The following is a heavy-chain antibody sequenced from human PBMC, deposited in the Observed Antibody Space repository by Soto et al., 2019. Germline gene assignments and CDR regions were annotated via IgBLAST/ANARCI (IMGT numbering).Heavy chain of an antibody. CDR3: TRDSYYYDSSGYYNY. CDR2: IXLYXXGX. CDR1: GYTFSNYG. Sequence: ASVKVSCKTSGYTFSNYGITWVRQAPGQPIEWLGWIXLYXXGXXXXXKXXGRVSMTTDTSTTTAYLQMNSLKTEDTAVYYCTRDSYYYDSSGYYNYWGQGTLVTVSS. D-gene: IGHD3-22*01. V-gene: IGHV1-18*01. J-gene: IGHJ4*02.